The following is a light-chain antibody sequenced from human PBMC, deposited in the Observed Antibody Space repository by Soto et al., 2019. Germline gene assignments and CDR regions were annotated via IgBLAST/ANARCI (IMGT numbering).Light chain of an antibody. CDR2: RNN. CDR3: AAWDDSLSGFYV. V-gene: IGLV1-47*01. Sequence: QSVLARPPSASRTPVRRLTISCSGSSSNIGSNYVYWYQQLPGTAPKLLIYRNNQRPSGVPDRFSGSKSGTSASLAISGLRSEDEADYYCAAWDDSLSGFYVFGTGTKVTVL. J-gene: IGLJ1*01. CDR1: SSNIGSNY.